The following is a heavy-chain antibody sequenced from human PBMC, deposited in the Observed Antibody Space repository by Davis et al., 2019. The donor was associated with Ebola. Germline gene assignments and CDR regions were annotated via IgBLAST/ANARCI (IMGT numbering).Heavy chain of an antibody. CDR3: AKGKRYFDDLRGEFFDY. CDR2: IPWNSGHI. D-gene: IGHD3-9*01. J-gene: IGHJ4*02. CDR1: GFGFDEYA. V-gene: IGHV3-9*01. Sequence: SLKISCVTSGFGFDEYAMHWVRQTPGKGLEWVAGIPWNSGHIASVDSVKGRFTISRDSAKKSLYLQMNSLRPEDTAFYYCAKGKRYFDDLRGEFFDYWGQGTLVTVSS.